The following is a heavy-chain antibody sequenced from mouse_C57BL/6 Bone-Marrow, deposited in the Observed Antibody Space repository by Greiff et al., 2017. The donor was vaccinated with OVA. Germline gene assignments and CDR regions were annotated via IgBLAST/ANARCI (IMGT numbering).Heavy chain of an antibody. J-gene: IGHJ2*01. CDR2: ILPGSGST. CDR3: ARTYHYDYDVLDY. Sequence: QVQLQQSGAELMKPGASVKLSCKATGYTFTGYWIEWVKQRPGHGLEWIGEILPGSGSTNYNAKFKGKATFTADTSSKTAYMQLSSLTTEDSAIYYCARTYHYDYDVLDYWGQGTTLTVSS. CDR1: GYTFTGYW. D-gene: IGHD2-4*01. V-gene: IGHV1-9*01.